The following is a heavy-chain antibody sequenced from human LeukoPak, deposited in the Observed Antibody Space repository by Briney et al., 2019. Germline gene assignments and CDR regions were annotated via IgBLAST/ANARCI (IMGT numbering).Heavy chain of an antibody. CDR2: INPNSGGT. CDR3: ARQSIVLWFGETRRGEWWFDP. Sequence: ASVKVSCKASGYTFTGYYMHWVRQAPGQGLEWMGWINPNSGGTNYAQKFQGRVTMTRDTSISTAYMELSRPRSDDTAVYYCARQSIVLWFGETRRGEWWFDPWGQGTLVTVSS. D-gene: IGHD3-10*01. CDR1: GYTFTGYY. V-gene: IGHV1-2*02. J-gene: IGHJ5*02.